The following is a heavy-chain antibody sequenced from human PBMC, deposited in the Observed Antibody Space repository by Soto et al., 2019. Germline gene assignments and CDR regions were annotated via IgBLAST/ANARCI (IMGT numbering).Heavy chain of an antibody. D-gene: IGHD3-22*01. Sequence: PSETLSLTCTVSGGSISSYYWSWIRQPPGKGLEWIGSIYYLGNTNYNPSLKSRVTISVDTSKNQFSLKLRSVTAADTAVFYCAGLYPYESSGYHLNYWGQGALVTVSS. V-gene: IGHV4-59*08. CDR2: IYYLGNT. CDR1: GGSISSYY. J-gene: IGHJ4*02. CDR3: AGLYPYESSGYHLNY.